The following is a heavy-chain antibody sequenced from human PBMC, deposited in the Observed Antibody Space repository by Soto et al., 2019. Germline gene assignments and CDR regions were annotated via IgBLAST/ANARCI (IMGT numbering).Heavy chain of an antibody. Sequence: SVKVSCKASGFTFTSSSVQWVRQALGQRLEWIGWIVVGSGNTNYAQKFQERVTITRDMSTSTAYMELSSLRSEDTAVYYCAAVNQGSSWYSVDPWGQGTLVTVSS. D-gene: IGHD6-13*01. V-gene: IGHV1-58*01. CDR3: AAVNQGSSWYSVDP. CDR2: IVVGSGNT. CDR1: GFTFTSSS. J-gene: IGHJ5*02.